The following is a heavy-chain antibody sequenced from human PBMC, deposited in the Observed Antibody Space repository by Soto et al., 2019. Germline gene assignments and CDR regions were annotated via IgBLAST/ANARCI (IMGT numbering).Heavy chain of an antibody. J-gene: IGHJ6*02. CDR2: NTSIFGTT. CDR1: GGTFSSYV. Sequence: QVQLVQSGAEVKKPGSSVKVSCKASGGTFSSYVIGWVRQAPGQGLEWMGGNTSIFGTTHYAQRFQSRVTIPADESPSTAYMELSSLRSEDTAVYYCATPLAYAMRGWDGLDVWGQGTTVTVSS. V-gene: IGHV1-69*01. CDR3: ATPLAYAMRGWDGLDV. D-gene: IGHD2-8*01.